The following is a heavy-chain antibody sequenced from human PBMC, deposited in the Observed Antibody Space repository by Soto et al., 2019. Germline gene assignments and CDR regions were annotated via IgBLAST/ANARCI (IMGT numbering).Heavy chain of an antibody. Sequence: SETLSLTCTVSSDSISSYYWSWIRQPPGRRLEWIGYISYSGSTDYNPSLKSRVTISGDTSKNQFSLKVSSVTAADTAVYYCARGTSWQLPFDYWGQGTPATVSS. CDR1: SDSISSYY. CDR3: ARGTSWQLPFDY. J-gene: IGHJ4*02. V-gene: IGHV4-59*01. CDR2: ISYSGST. D-gene: IGHD6-13*01.